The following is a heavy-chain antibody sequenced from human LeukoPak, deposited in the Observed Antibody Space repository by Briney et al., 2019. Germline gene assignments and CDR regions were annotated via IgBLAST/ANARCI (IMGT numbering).Heavy chain of an antibody. V-gene: IGHV1-2*02. J-gene: IGHJ4*02. CDR2: INPNSGGT. CDR3: ARPQDDSSAPDY. D-gene: IGHD3-22*01. Sequence: GASVEVSCKASGYTFTGYYMHWVRQAPGQGLEWMGWINPNSGGTNYAQKFQGRVTMTRDTSISTAYMELSRLRSDDTAVYYCARPQDDSSAPDYWGQGTLVTVSS. CDR1: GYTFTGYY.